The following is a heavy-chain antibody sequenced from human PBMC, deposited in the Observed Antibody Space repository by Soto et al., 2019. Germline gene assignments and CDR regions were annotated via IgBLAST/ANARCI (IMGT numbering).Heavy chain of an antibody. CDR3: ARGGYSGYDGDYFDY. V-gene: IGHV4-59*01. J-gene: IGHJ4*02. CDR1: GGSISSYY. D-gene: IGHD5-12*01. CDR2: IYYSGST. Sequence: ETLSLTCTVSGGSISSYYWSWIRQPPGKGLEWIGYIYYSGSTNYNPSLKSRVTISVDTSKNQFSLKLSSVTAADTAVYYCARGGYSGYDGDYFDYWGQGTLVTVSS.